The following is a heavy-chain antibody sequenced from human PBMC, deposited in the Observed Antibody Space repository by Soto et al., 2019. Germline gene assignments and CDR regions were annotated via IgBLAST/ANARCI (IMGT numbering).Heavy chain of an antibody. V-gene: IGHV3-30-3*01. CDR1: GFTFSSHG. CDR3: TRDKSGTWSWDY. Sequence: QVQLVESGGGVVQPVRSLRLSCAASGFTFSSHGMHWVRQAPGKGLEWVAVTAYDGDNKYYADSVKGRFTISRDNSKNTLYLQMNSLRAEDTAVYYCTRDKSGTWSWDYWGQGTPVTVSS. D-gene: IGHD1-26*01. CDR2: TAYDGDNK. J-gene: IGHJ4*02.